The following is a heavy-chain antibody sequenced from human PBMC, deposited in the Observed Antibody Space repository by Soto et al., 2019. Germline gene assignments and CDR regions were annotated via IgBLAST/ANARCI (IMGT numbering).Heavy chain of an antibody. D-gene: IGHD6-6*01. CDR3: ARVRSTYSSSSFWFDP. V-gene: IGHV1-8*01. Sequence: QVQLVQSGAEVKKPGASVKVSCKASGYTFTSYDINWVRQATGQGLEWMGWMNPNSGNTGYAQKFQGRVTMTRNTSISTAYMELSSLRSEDTAVYYCARVRSTYSSSSFWFDPWGQGTLVTVSS. CDR1: GYTFTSYD. CDR2: MNPNSGNT. J-gene: IGHJ5*02.